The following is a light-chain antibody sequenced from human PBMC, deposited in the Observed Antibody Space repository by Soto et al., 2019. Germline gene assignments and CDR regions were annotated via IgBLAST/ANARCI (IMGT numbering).Light chain of an antibody. CDR3: QQYNSDST. Sequence: IQMTQSPSTLSASVGDRVTITCRASQSISIWLAWYQQKPGKAPKLLIYNASSLESEVPSRFSGSGSGTEFPLTINSLQPDDSATYYCQQYNSDSTFGQGTKVEIK. J-gene: IGKJ1*01. CDR1: QSISIW. V-gene: IGKV1-5*03. CDR2: NAS.